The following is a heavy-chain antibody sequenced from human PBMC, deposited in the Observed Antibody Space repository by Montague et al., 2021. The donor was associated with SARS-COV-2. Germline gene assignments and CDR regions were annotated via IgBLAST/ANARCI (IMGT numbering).Heavy chain of an antibody. J-gene: IGHJ6*02. CDR1: GFSLSTSGMC. D-gene: IGHD3-9*01. CDR2: IDWDDDK. V-gene: IGHV2-70*11. CDR3: ARTYYDILTGRDYGMDV. Sequence: PALVKPTQTLTLTCTFSGFSLSTSGMCVSWIRQPPGKALEWLARIDWDDDKYYSTSLKTRLTISKDTSKNQVVLTMTNMDPVDTATYYCARTYYDILTGRDYGMDVWGPGTTVAVSS.